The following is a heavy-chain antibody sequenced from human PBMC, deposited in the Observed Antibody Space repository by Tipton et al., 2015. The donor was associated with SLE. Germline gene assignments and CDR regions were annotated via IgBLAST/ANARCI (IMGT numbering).Heavy chain of an antibody. V-gene: IGHV4-31*03. D-gene: IGHD3-10*01. J-gene: IGHJ5*02. CDR1: GGSISRSSYY. CDR2: IHYSGST. Sequence: LVKPTQTLSVTCTVSGGSISRSSYYWTWIRQRPGKGLEWLGYIHYSGSTYYNPSLESRLTMSVDTSKSQFSLKLTSVTAADSAVYYCARDLAIGGWFDPWGQGTLVTVSS. CDR3: ARDLAIGGWFDP.